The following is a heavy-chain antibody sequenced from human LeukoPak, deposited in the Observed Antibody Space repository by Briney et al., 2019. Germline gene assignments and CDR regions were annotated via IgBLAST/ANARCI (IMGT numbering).Heavy chain of an antibody. CDR1: GGSFSGYY. Sequence: SETLSLTCAVYGGSFSGYYWSWIRQPPGKGLEWIGEINHSGSTYYNPSLKSRVTISVDTSKNQFSLKLSSVTAADTAVYYCARGGLFEFLEWLFGDYWGQGTLVTVSS. CDR3: ARGGLFEFLEWLFGDY. CDR2: INHSGST. J-gene: IGHJ4*02. D-gene: IGHD3-3*01. V-gene: IGHV4-34*01.